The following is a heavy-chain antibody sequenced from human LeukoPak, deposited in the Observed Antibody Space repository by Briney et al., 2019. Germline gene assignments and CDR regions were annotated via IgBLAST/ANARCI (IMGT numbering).Heavy chain of an antibody. V-gene: IGHV4-39*01. D-gene: IGHD4-23*01. CDR2: IHYSGTT. J-gene: IGHJ4*02. Sequence: PSETLSLTCTVSGGSISSNTFYWAWIRQPSGKGLEWIGSIHYSGTTYYKSSLKSRVTISVDTSKNQFSLKLSSVTAADTAVYYCARHSTTVVTPFDYWGQGTLVTVSS. CDR1: GGSISSNTFY. CDR3: ARHSTTVVTPFDY.